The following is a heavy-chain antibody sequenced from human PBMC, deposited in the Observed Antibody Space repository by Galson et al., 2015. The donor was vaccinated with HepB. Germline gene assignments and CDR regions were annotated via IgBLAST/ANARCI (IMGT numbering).Heavy chain of an antibody. CDR1: GGTFSSYA. J-gene: IGHJ2*01. V-gene: IGHV1-69*04. Sequence: SVKVSCKASGGTFSSYAISWVRQAPGQGLEWMGRIIPILGIANYAQKFQGRVTITADKSTSTAYMELSSLRSEDTAVYYCAREVADYYDSSGITGGDLWGRGTLVTVSS. CDR2: IIPILGIA. CDR3: AREVADYYDSSGITGGDL. D-gene: IGHD3-22*01.